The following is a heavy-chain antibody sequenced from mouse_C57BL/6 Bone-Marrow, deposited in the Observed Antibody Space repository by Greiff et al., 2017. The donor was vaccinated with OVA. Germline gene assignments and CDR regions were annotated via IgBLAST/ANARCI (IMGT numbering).Heavy chain of an antibody. CDR1: GFTFSDYY. J-gene: IGHJ1*03. CDR3: ARDHVDWYFDV. CDR2: INYDGSST. V-gene: IGHV5-16*01. Sequence: EVQVVESEGGLVQPGSSMKLSCTASGFTFSDYYMAWVRQVPEKGLEWVANINYDGSSTYYLDSLKSRFIISRDNAKNILYLQMSSLKSEDTATYYCARDHVDWYFDVWGTGTTVTVSS.